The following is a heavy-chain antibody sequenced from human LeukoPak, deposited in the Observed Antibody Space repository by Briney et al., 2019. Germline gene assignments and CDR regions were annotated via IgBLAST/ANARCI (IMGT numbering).Heavy chain of an antibody. D-gene: IGHD1-14*01. V-gene: IGHV3-20*04. CDR2: INWNGGST. CDR1: GFTFYDYG. Sequence: PGGSLRLSCAASGFTFYDYGMSWVRQAPGKGLEWVSGINWNGGSTDYADSVKGGFTISRDNAKNSLYLQMNSLRAEDTAVYYCARESYHGAFDIWGQGTMVTVSS. J-gene: IGHJ3*02. CDR3: ARESYHGAFDI.